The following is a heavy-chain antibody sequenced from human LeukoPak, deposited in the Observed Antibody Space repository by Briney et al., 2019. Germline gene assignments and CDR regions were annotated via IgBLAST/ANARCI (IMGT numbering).Heavy chain of an antibody. V-gene: IGHV3-23*01. CDR3: AKDKPLAAAGHDWFDP. Sequence: GGSLRLSCAASGFTFSSYAMSWVRQAPGKGLEWVSAISGSGGSTYYADSVKGRFTISRDNSKNTLYLQMNSLRAEDTAVYYCAKDKPLAAAGHDWFDPWGQGTLVTVSS. CDR2: ISGSGGST. J-gene: IGHJ5*02. D-gene: IGHD6-13*01. CDR1: GFTFSSYA.